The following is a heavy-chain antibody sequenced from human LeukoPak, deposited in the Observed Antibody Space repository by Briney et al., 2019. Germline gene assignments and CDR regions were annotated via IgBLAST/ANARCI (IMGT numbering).Heavy chain of an antibody. CDR2: INSDGSRT. CDR1: QFTFSSYW. CDR3: ASLLLCYGCSSSSDSFDI. J-gene: IGHJ3*02. D-gene: IGHD6-6*01. V-gene: IGHV3-74*01. Sequence: GGSLRLSCAASQFTFSSYWMHWVRQVPGKGLVWVSRINSDGSRTTYADSVKGRFTISRDNAKNTLFMQMNSLRAEDTAVYYCASLLLCYGCSSSSDSFDIWGQGTMVTVSS.